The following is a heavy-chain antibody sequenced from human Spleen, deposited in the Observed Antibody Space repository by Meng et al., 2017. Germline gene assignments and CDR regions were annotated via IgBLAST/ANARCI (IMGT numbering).Heavy chain of an antibody. D-gene: IGHD2-2*01. Sequence: GESLKISCAASGFTVSSNYMSWVRQAPGKGLEWVSVIYSGGSTYYADSVKGRFTISRDNSKNTLYLQMNSLRAEDTAVYYCAKLSNSYCSSTSCGYFQHWGQGTLVTVSS. CDR2: IYSGGST. CDR1: GFTVSSNY. V-gene: IGHV3-53*01. J-gene: IGHJ1*01. CDR3: AKLSNSYCSSTSCGYFQH.